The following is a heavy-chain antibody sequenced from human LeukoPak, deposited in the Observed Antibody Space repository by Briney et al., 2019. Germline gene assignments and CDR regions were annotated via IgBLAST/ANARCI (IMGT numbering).Heavy chain of an antibody. J-gene: IGHJ4*02. CDR3: ARVGMGVSMIPYYFDY. Sequence: ASVKVSCKASGYTFTSYYMHWVRQAPGQGLEWMGWMNPNSGNTGYAQKFQGRVTMTRNTSISTAYMELSSLRSEDTAVYYCARVGMGVSMIPYYFDYWGQGTLVTVSS. CDR1: GYTFTSYY. D-gene: IGHD2/OR15-2a*01. CDR2: MNPNSGNT. V-gene: IGHV1-8*02.